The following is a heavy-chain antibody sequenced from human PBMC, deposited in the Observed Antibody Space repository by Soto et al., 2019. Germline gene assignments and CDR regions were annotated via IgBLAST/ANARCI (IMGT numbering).Heavy chain of an antibody. CDR2: INHSGST. J-gene: IGHJ4*02. CDR3: AKDLPRVIAYSYGFDY. D-gene: IGHD5-18*01. CDR1: GGSFSGYY. V-gene: IGHV4-34*01. Sequence: SEILSLTCAVYGGSFSGYYWTWIRQPPGTGLEWIGEINHSGSTNYNPSLKSRVTISVDTSKNQFSLKLTSVTAADTAVYYCAKDLPRVIAYSYGFDYWGQGTLVNVSS.